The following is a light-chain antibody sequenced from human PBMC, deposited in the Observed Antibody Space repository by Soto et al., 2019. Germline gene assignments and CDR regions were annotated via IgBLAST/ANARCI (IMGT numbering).Light chain of an antibody. J-gene: IGLJ1*01. Sequence: QSVLTQPPSASGTPGQKVTISCSGGSSNIGGYTVNWYQQLPGAAPRLLIYNNNERPSGVPDRFSGFKSGTSASLAISGPQSEDEADYYCAAWDDSLNGYVFGTGTKVTVL. CDR3: AAWDDSLNGYV. CDR2: NNN. V-gene: IGLV1-44*01. CDR1: SSNIGGYT.